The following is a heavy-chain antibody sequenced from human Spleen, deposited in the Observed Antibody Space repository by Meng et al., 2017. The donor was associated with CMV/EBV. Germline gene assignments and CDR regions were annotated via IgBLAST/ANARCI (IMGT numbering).Heavy chain of an antibody. Sequence: GESLKISCAASGFTFSSYEMNWVRQALGKGLEWVSYISSSGSTIYYADSVKGRFIISRDNAKNSLYLQMNSLRAEDTAVYYCASFSHQLPGGIYWYCDVWGRGTLVTVSS. J-gene: IGHJ2*01. CDR1: GFTFSSYE. D-gene: IGHD1-7*01. V-gene: IGHV3-48*03. CDR2: ISSSGSTI. CDR3: ASFSHQLPGGIYWYCDV.